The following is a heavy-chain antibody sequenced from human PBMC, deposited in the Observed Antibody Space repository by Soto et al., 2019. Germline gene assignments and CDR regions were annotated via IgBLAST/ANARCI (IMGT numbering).Heavy chain of an antibody. CDR1: GFTFSSYG. J-gene: IGHJ4*02. CDR2: ISYDGSNK. Sequence: LRLSCAASGFTFSSYGMHWVRQAPGKGLEWVAVISYDGSNKYYAGSVKGRFTISRDNSKNTLYLQMNSLRAEDTAVYYCTFGQTTGAYFDYWGQGTLVTVSS. D-gene: IGHD4-17*01. CDR3: TFGQTTGAYFDY. V-gene: IGHV3-30*03.